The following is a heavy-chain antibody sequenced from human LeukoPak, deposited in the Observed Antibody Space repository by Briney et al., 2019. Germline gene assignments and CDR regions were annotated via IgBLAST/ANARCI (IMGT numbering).Heavy chain of an antibody. CDR1: GGSISSYY. Sequence: SETLSLTCTVSGGSISSYYWSWIRQPPGKGLEWIGYIYYSGSTNYNPSLKSRVTISVDTSKNQFSLKLSSVTAADTAVYYCARVFVGATSLHFDYWGQGTLVTVSS. D-gene: IGHD1-26*01. CDR3: ARVFVGATSLHFDY. J-gene: IGHJ4*02. CDR2: IYYSGST. V-gene: IGHV4-59*01.